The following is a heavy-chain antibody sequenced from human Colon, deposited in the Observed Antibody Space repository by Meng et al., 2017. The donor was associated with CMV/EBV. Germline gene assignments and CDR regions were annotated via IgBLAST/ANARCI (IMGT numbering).Heavy chain of an antibody. CDR3: AGEILPITLDDAFEI. D-gene: IGHD5-24*01. J-gene: IGHJ3*02. CDR1: GGSINTNTYY. Sequence: GSLRLSCTVSGGSINTNTYYWAWIRQSPGKGLEWIGTVYSGGTSSFTPSLKSRVTISIDTSTNQFSLKMNSTTAADTAVYFWAGEILPITLDDAFEIWGQGTLVTVSS. V-gene: IGHV4-39*02. CDR2: VYSGGTS.